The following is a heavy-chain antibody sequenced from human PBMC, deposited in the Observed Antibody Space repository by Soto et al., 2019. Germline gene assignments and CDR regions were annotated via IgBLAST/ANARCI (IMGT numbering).Heavy chain of an antibody. D-gene: IGHD3-22*01. V-gene: IGHV4-59*01. CDR1: GASISTLY. CDR3: ARTLSSGWSDS. Sequence: ETLALTCAVSGASISTLYWSWIRQPPGKGLDWIAYIDYSGTTNYNPSLKSRVTISLDPSRNQFSLNLNSVTAADTAVYYCARTLSSGWSDSWGQGTLVTVSS. J-gene: IGHJ5*01. CDR2: IDYSGTT.